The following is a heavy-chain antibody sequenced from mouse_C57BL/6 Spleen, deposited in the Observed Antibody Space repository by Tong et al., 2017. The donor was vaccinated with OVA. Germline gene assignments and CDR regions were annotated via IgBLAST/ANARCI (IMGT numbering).Heavy chain of an antibody. V-gene: IGHV5-6-4*01. CDR1: GFTFSSYT. J-gene: IGHJ3*01. CDR3: ARLDDYDDGAWFAY. Sequence: EVQLQESGGGLVKPGGSLKLSCAASGFTFSSYTMSWVRQTPEKRLEWVATISSGGSYTYYPDSVKGRFTISRDNAKNTLYLQMSSLKSEDTAMYYCARLDDYDDGAWFAYWGQGTLVTVSA. D-gene: IGHD2-4*01. CDR2: ISSGGSYT.